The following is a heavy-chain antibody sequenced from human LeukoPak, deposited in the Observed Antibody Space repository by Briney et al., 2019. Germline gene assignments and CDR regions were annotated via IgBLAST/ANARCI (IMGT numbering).Heavy chain of an antibody. V-gene: IGHV4-59*08. CDR1: GGSISSYY. CDR3: ARRSIYYGMDV. CDR2: IYYSGST. D-gene: IGHD6-6*01. J-gene: IGHJ6*02. Sequence: PSETLSLTCTVSGGSISSYYWSWIRQPPGKGLEWIGYIYYSGSTNYNPSLKSRVTISVDTSKNQSSLKLSSVTAADTAVYYCARRSIYYGMDVWGQGTTVTVSS.